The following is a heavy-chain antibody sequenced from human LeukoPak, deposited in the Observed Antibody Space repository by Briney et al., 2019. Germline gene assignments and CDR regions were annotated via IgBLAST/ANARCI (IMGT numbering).Heavy chain of an antibody. J-gene: IGHJ4*02. Sequence: GGSLRLSCAAAEFTFSSYEMNWVRQAPGKGLEWVSYISSSGDTIYYADSVKGRFTISRDNAKSSLFLQLNSLRAEDKAVYYCARVPRSSRIPIFRWGQGTLVTVSS. CDR3: ARVPRSSRIPIFR. V-gene: IGHV3-48*03. CDR2: ISSSGDTI. D-gene: IGHD3-3*01. CDR1: EFTFSSYE.